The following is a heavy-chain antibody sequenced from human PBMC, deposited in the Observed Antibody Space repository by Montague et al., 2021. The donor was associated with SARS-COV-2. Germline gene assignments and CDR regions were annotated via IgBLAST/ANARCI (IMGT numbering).Heavy chain of an antibody. CDR2: IYDRGVA. CDR1: GGSMRRYY. Sequence: SETLSLTCTIAGGSMRRYYWTWIRQLPVKELEWIGSIYDRGVARYNPSLKTRVSISVDTSKNQFSLRVTSVTAAPTAVYFCARSETGNYEILDYWGQGILVTVSS. CDR3: ARSETGNYEILDY. J-gene: IGHJ4*02. D-gene: IGHD3-3*01. V-gene: IGHV4-59*01.